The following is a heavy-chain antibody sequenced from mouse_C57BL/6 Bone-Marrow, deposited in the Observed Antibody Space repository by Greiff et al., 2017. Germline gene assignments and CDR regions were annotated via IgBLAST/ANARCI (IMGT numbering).Heavy chain of an antibody. Sequence: EVKLVESGGGLVKPGGSLKLSCAASGFTFSDYGMHWVRQAPEKGLEWVAYISSGSSTIYYADTVKGRFTISRDNAKNTLFLQMTSLRSEDTAMYYCARDGYPYYFDYWGQGTTLTVSS. CDR2: ISSGSSTI. J-gene: IGHJ2*01. CDR1: GFTFSDYG. CDR3: ARDGYPYYFDY. V-gene: IGHV5-17*01. D-gene: IGHD2-3*01.